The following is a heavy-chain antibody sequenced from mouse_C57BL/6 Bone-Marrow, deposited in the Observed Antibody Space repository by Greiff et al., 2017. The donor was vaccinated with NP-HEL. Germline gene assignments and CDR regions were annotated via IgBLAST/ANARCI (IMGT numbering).Heavy chain of an antibody. CDR3: ARYHYGNYGAMDY. Sequence: QVQLQQSGAELARPGASVKMSCKASGYTFTSYTMHWVKQRPGQGLEWIGYINPSSGYTKYNQKFKDKATLTADKSSSTAYMQLSSLTSVDSAVYYCARYHYGNYGAMDYWGQGTSVTVSS. V-gene: IGHV1-4*01. D-gene: IGHD2-1*01. J-gene: IGHJ4*01. CDR2: INPSSGYT. CDR1: GYTFTSYT.